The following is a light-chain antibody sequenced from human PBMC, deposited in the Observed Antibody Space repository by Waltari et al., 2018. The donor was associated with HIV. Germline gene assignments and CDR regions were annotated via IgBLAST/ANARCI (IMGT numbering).Light chain of an antibody. Sequence: SYELTQPPSVSVSPGQTARITCSGDALPEQYAYWYQQKPGQAPVLVIYKDSERPSGIPERISGSSSGTIVTLTISGVQAEDEADYYCQSADNSGTYPPPVVFGGGTKLTVL. CDR2: KDS. J-gene: IGLJ2*01. CDR1: ALPEQY. CDR3: QSADNSGTYPPPVV. V-gene: IGLV3-25*03.